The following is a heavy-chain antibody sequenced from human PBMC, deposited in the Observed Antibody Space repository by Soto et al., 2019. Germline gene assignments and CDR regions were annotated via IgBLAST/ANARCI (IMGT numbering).Heavy chain of an antibody. J-gene: IGHJ4*02. CDR1: GFSYNSYA. Sequence: EVQLLESGGGLVQPGGSLRLSCAASGFSYNSYALNWVRQAPGKGLEWVSSISGGGGDTSYADSVRGRFTISRDNSRRTLYLQMNSLRADDAAVYYCVRSLTWYSEADCWGQGTLVTVSS. V-gene: IGHV3-23*01. CDR3: VRSLTWYSEADC. D-gene: IGHD6-13*01. CDR2: ISGGGGDT.